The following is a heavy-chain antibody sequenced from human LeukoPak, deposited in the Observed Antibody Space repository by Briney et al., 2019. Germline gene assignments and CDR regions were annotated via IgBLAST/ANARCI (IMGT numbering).Heavy chain of an antibody. V-gene: IGHV3-74*01. CDR1: GFTFSSYW. Sequence: GGSLRLSCVASGFTFSSYWMHWDRQAPGKGLVWVSRIESDGSSTSYADSVKGRFTISRDNAKNTLSLQMSSLRAEDTAVYYCARGFGSRSSLPFDHWGQGTLVTVSS. J-gene: IGHJ4*02. D-gene: IGHD3-10*01. CDR2: IESDGSST. CDR3: ARGFGSRSSLPFDH.